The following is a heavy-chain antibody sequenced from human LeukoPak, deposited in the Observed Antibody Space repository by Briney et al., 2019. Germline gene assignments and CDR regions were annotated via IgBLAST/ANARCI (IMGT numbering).Heavy chain of an antibody. CDR2: IIGSAVNT. D-gene: IGHD3-10*01. V-gene: IGHV3-23*01. CDR1: GLTVSSYG. J-gene: IGHJ4*02. Sequence: GESLRLSCGASGLTVSSYGMSWVRQAPGRGLEWVSTIIGSAVNTYYADSVKGRFTISRDDSKNTVYLQMNSLRAEDTAVYSCAKYTSGTSYRGLDQWGQGTLVTVSS. CDR3: AKYTSGTSYRGLDQ.